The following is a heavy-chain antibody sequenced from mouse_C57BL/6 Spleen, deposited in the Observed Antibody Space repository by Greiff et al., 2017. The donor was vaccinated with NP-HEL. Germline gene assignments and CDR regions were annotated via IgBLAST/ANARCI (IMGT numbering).Heavy chain of an antibody. J-gene: IGHJ3*01. Sequence: DVMLVESGGGLVKPGGSLKLSCAASGFTFSDYGMHWVRQAPEKGLEWVAYISSGSSTIYYADTVKGRFTISRDNAKNTLFLQMTSLRSEDTAMYYCARAGMKYQFAYWGQGTLVTVSA. CDR1: GFTFSDYG. CDR2: ISSGSSTI. V-gene: IGHV5-17*01. CDR3: ARAGMKYQFAY. D-gene: IGHD5-1*01.